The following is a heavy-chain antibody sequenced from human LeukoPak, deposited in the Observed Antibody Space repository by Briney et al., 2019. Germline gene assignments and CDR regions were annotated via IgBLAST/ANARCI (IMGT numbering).Heavy chain of an antibody. V-gene: IGHV3-30*07. Sequence: SRDNSKNTLYLQMNSLRTEDTAVYYCARENEPFGPRSGFDYWGQGTLVTVSS. CDR3: ARENEPFGPRSGFDY. D-gene: IGHD6-25*01. J-gene: IGHJ4*02.